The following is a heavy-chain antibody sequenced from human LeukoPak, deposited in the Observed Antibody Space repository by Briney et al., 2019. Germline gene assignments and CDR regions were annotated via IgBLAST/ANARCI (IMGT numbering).Heavy chain of an antibody. J-gene: IGHJ3*02. CDR2: IIPIFGTA. CDR1: GGTFSSYA. Sequence: SVKVSCKASGGTFSSYAISWVRQAPGQGLEWMGGIIPIFGTANYAQKFHGRVTITADESTSTAYMELSSLRSKDTAVYYCARAAATYYYDSSGYPDAFDIWGQGTMVTVSS. CDR3: ARAAATYYYDSSGYPDAFDI. V-gene: IGHV1-69*13. D-gene: IGHD3-22*01.